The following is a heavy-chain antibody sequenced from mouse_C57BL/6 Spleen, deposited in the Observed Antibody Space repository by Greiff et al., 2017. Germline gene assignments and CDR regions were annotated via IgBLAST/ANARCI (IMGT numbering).Heavy chain of an antibody. CDR3: ARRDSSGPFAY. CDR2: IYPGDGDT. V-gene: IGHV1-82*01. Sequence: VQGVESGPELVKPGASVKISCKASGYAFSSSWMNWVKQRPGKGLEWIGRIYPGDGDTNYNGKFKGKATLTPDKSSSTAYMQPSSLTSEDSAVYFCARRDSSGPFAYWGQGTLVTVSA. D-gene: IGHD3-2*02. J-gene: IGHJ3*01. CDR1: GYAFSSSW.